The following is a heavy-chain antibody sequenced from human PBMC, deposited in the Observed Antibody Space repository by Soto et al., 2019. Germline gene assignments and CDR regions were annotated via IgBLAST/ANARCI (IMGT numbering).Heavy chain of an antibody. CDR2: IYPGDSDT. V-gene: IGHV5-51*01. D-gene: IGHD6-19*01. J-gene: IGHJ4*02. Sequence: PGESLKISCKASGYSFTNYWIGWVRQMPGKGLEWMGTIYPGDSDTRYSPSFQGQVTFSVDKSINTADLHWTSLKASDTAIYYCAMQHPLDSSAWYNWGQGTLVTVSS. CDR3: AMQHPLDSSAWYN. CDR1: GYSFTNYW.